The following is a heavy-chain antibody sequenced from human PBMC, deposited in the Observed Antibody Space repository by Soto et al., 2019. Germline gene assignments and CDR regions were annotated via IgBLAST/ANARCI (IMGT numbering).Heavy chain of an antibody. J-gene: IGHJ3*02. CDR1: GGTFSSYA. CDR2: IIPIFGTA. V-gene: IGHV1-69*13. CDR3: AGHGDTAMGPLPEALDI. Sequence: GASVKVSCKASGGTFSSYAISWVRQAPGQGLEGMGGIIPIFGTANYAQKFQGIVTMTANEPPSTAYMELNSLISEDTAAYYCAGHGDTAMGPLPEALDIWGQGTMVTVSS. D-gene: IGHD5-18*01.